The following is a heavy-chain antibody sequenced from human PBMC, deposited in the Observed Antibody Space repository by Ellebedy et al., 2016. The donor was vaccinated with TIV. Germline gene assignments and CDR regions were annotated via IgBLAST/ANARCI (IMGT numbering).Heavy chain of an antibody. D-gene: IGHD2-2*01. CDR1: GGTFSSYA. Sequence: ASVKVSCKASGGTFSSYAISWVRQAPGQGLEWMGGINPNSGGTNYAQKFQGRVTMTRDTSISTAYMELSRLRSDDTAVYYCARERDCSSTSCYYYYGMDVWGQGTTVTVSS. J-gene: IGHJ6*02. CDR2: INPNSGGT. V-gene: IGHV1-2*02. CDR3: ARERDCSSTSCYYYYGMDV.